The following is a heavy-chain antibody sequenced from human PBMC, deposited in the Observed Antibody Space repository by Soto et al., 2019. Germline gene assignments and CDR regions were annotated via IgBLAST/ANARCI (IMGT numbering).Heavy chain of an antibody. J-gene: IGHJ6*02. V-gene: IGHV1-8*01. Sequence: GASVKVSCKASGYTFTSYDINWVRQATGQGLEWMGWMNPNSGNTGYAQKFQGRVTMTRNTSISTAYMELSSLKASDTAMYYCARSYSNEYYYGMDVWGQGTTVTVSS. CDR3: ARSYSNEYYYGMDV. CDR2: MNPNSGNT. D-gene: IGHD4-4*01. CDR1: GYTFTSYD.